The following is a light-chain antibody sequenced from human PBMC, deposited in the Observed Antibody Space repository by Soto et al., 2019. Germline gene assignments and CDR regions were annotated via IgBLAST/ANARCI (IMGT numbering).Light chain of an antibody. CDR3: QQYGSSGT. Sequence: IMLTQSPGTLSLSPGERATLSCRASQSVSNNYLAWYQQKPGQAPRLLIYGASNRATGIPDRFSGSGSGTDFTLTISRLEPEDFAVYYCQQYGSSGTFAQGTKVAIK. V-gene: IGKV3-20*01. CDR1: QSVSNNY. J-gene: IGKJ1*01. CDR2: GAS.